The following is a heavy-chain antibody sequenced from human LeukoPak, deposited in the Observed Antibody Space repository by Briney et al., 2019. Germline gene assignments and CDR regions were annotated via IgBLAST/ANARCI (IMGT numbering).Heavy chain of an antibody. Sequence: PGGSLRLSCAASGFTFSSYEMNWVRQAPGKGLEWVANIKQDGSEKYYVDSVKGRFTISRDNAKNSLYLQMNSLRAEDTAVYYCATDIVVVPAATDYWGQGTLVTVSS. V-gene: IGHV3-7*01. D-gene: IGHD2-2*01. J-gene: IGHJ4*02. CDR1: GFTFSSYE. CDR2: IKQDGSEK. CDR3: ATDIVVVPAATDY.